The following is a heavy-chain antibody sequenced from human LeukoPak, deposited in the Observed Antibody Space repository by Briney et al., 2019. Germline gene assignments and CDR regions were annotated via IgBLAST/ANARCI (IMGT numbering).Heavy chain of an antibody. D-gene: IGHD3-3*01. CDR3: ARERFLGRLTRVLDT. J-gene: IGHJ5*02. CDR1: NGSFTEYF. Sequence: SETLSLTCVVNNGSFTEYFWSWIRQPPGKGLEWIGEVYHSGSTNYNPSLKSRLSISMDMSKKQFSLKLTSVTAADTAVYYCARERFLGRLTRVLDTWGQGTLVTVSS. CDR2: VYHSGST. V-gene: IGHV4-34*01.